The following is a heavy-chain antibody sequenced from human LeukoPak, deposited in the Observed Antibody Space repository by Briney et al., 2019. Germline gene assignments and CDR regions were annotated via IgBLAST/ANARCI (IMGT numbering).Heavy chain of an antibody. Sequence: ASETLSLTCTVSGGSISTYYWSWIRQPPGKGLEWIGYIHYSGSTSYNPSLKSRITISVDTSKNQLSLILNSVTAADTAVYYCAREYSAFEIWGQGTIVTVSS. D-gene: IGHD1-1*01. CDR3: AREYSAFEI. CDR2: IHYSGST. J-gene: IGHJ3*02. V-gene: IGHV4-59*01. CDR1: GGSISTYY.